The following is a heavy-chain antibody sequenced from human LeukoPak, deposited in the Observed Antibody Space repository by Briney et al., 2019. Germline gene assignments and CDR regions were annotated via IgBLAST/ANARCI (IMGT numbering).Heavy chain of an antibody. V-gene: IGHV3-53*01. CDR2: IYSGGST. J-gene: IGHJ4*02. Sequence: GGSLRLSCAASGFTVSSNYMSWVRQAPGKGLEWVSVIYSGGSTYYADSVKGRFTISRDNSKNTLYLQMNSLRAEDTAVYYCARDVFIEWELQSTFDYWGQGTLVTVSS. CDR3: ARDVFIEWELQSTFDY. CDR1: GFTVSSNY. D-gene: IGHD1-26*01.